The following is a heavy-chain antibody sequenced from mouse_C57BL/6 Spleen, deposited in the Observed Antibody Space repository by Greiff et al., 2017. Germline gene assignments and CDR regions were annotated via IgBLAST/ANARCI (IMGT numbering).Heavy chain of an antibody. D-gene: IGHD1-1*01. CDR1: GYAFSSYW. CDR2: IYPGDGDT. CDR3: ARRGDFITTVVAPFDY. V-gene: IGHV1-80*01. J-gene: IGHJ2*01. Sequence: VQLQESGAELVKPGASVKISCKASGYAFSSYWMNWVKQRPGKGLEWIGQIYPGDGDTNYNEKFKGKATLTADKSSSTAYMQLSSLTSEDSAVYVCARRGDFITTVVAPFDYWGQGTTLTVSS.